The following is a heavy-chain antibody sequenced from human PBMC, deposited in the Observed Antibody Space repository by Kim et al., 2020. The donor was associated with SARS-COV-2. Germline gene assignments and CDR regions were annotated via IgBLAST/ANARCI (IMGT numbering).Heavy chain of an antibody. CDR1: GFTFSNYA. CDR3: EASDY. Sequence: GGSLRLSCAASGFTFSNYAMSWARQAPGKGLEWVSTISDSGVRTHYADSVKGRVTISRDNSKSTLFLQMSSLRAEDTAVYYCEASDYWGQRALVTVSS. CDR2: ISDSGVRT. V-gene: IGHV3-23*01. J-gene: IGHJ4*02.